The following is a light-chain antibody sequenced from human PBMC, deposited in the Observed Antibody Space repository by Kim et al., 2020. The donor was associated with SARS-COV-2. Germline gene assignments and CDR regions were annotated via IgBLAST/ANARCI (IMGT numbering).Light chain of an antibody. Sequence: EIVLTQSPGTLSLSPGERATLSCWATQMVSGNFLAWYQQKPGQAPRLLIYAASSRATGIPARFSGHGSGTDFTLTISRLEPEDFAVYYCHQYGSSPLTFGQGTKLEI. V-gene: IGKV3-20*01. CDR2: AAS. J-gene: IGKJ1*01. CDR1: QMVSGNF. CDR3: HQYGSSPLT.